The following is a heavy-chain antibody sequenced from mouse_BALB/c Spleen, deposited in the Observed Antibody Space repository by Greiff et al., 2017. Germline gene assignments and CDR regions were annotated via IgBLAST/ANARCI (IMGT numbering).Heavy chain of an antibody. CDR1: GFTFSSYA. CDR3: ASSGYYAMDY. J-gene: IGHJ4*01. CDR2: ISSGGST. Sequence: EGKLMESGGGLVKPGGSLKLSCAASGFTFSSYAMSWVRQTPEKRLEWVASISSGGSTYYPDSVKGRFTISRDNARNILYLQMSSLRSEDTAMYYCASSGYYAMDYWGQGTSVTVSS. D-gene: IGHD3-2*02. V-gene: IGHV5-6-5*01.